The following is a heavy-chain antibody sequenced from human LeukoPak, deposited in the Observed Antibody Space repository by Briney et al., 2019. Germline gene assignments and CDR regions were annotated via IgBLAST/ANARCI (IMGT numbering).Heavy chain of an antibody. Sequence: PGGSLRLSCAASGWTFSSYAMSWVRQAPGKGLEWVSAISGSGGSTYYADSVKGRFTISRDNSKNTLYLQMNSLRAEDTAVYYCAKDRSWDSSGYYYARVYNWFDPWGQGTLVTVSS. V-gene: IGHV3-23*01. CDR1: GWTFSSYA. CDR3: AKDRSWDSSGYYYARVYNWFDP. D-gene: IGHD3-22*01. CDR2: ISGSGGST. J-gene: IGHJ5*02.